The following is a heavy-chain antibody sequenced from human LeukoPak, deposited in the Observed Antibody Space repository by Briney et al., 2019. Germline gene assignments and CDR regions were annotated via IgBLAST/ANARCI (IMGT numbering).Heavy chain of an antibody. CDR1: GFTFSSYG. Sequence: GGSLRLSCAASGFTFSSYGMHWVRQAPGKGLEWVAFIRYDGSNKYYADSVKGRFTISRDNSKNTLYLQMNSLRAEDTAVYYCAKVAGNGWGGRDYFDYWGQGTLVTVSS. CDR2: IRYDGSNK. J-gene: IGHJ4*02. D-gene: IGHD6-19*01. CDR3: AKVAGNGWGGRDYFDY. V-gene: IGHV3-30*02.